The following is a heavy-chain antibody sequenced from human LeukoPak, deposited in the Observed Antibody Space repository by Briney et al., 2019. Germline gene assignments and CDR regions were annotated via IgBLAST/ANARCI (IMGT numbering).Heavy chain of an antibody. CDR1: GGSISSYY. D-gene: IGHD3-10*01. V-gene: IGHV4-4*07. Sequence: SETLSLTCTVSGGSISSYYWSWIRQPAGKGLEWIGSIYYSGSTYYNPSLKSRVTISVDTSKNQFSLKLSSVTAADTAVYYCARAPYYYGSGSYPQLLYYFDYWGQGTLVTVSS. J-gene: IGHJ4*02. CDR2: IYYSGST. CDR3: ARAPYYYGSGSYPQLLYYFDY.